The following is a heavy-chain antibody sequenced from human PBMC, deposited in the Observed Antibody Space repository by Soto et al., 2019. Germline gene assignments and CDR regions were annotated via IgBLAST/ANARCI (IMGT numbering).Heavy chain of an antibody. CDR3: ARAHVMAVAGSTFDY. V-gene: IGHV4-38-2*02. Sequence: SETLSVTCTVSGYYIRSGSCWGWIRQPPGKGPEWIARIYHGGTTFYNPSLKSRITISVDTSHNQFSLNLRSVTAADTAVYYCARAHVMAVAGSTFDYWGHRTLVTVSS. CDR2: IYHGGTT. D-gene: IGHD6-19*01. J-gene: IGHJ4*01. CDR1: GYYIRSGSC.